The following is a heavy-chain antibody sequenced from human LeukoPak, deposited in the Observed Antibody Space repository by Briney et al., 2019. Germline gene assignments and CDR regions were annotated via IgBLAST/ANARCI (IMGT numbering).Heavy chain of an antibody. J-gene: IGHJ3*02. CDR2: ISSSGSTI. Sequence: PGGPLRLSCAASGFTFSDYYMSWIRQAPGKGLEWVSYISSSGSTIYYADSVKGRFTISRDNAKNSLYLQMNSLRAEDTAVYYCARDSTLEVAFDIWGQGTMVTVSS. D-gene: IGHD2-2*01. CDR1: GFTFSDYY. CDR3: ARDSTLEVAFDI. V-gene: IGHV3-11*01.